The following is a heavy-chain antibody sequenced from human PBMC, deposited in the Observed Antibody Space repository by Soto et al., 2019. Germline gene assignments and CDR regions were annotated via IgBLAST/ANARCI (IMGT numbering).Heavy chain of an antibody. CDR1: GYSFTTYW. V-gene: IGHV5-10-1*01. CDR3: ARLEKWYYNYYGLDV. J-gene: IGHJ6*02. CDR2: IDPGDSST. Sequence: GESLKISCQVSGYSFTTYWISWVRQMPGKGLEWMGKIDPGDSSTNYSPSFRSHITISVDRSINTAHLQFSSLKAADTAVYYCARLEKWYYNYYGLDVWGQGTMVTVSS. D-gene: IGHD1-26*01.